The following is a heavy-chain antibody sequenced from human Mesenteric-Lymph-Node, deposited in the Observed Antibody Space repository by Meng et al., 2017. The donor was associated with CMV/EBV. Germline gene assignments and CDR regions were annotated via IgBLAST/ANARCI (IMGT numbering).Heavy chain of an antibody. Sequence: SETLSLTCAVYGGSFSGYYWSWIRQPPGKGLEWIGEINHSGSTNYNPSLKSRVTISVDTSKNQFSLKLSSVTAADTAVYYCARGRQYSSSPFDYWGQGTLVTVSS. V-gene: IGHV4-34*01. CDR2: INHSGST. D-gene: IGHD6-6*01. J-gene: IGHJ4*02. CDR1: GGSFSGYY. CDR3: ARGRQYSSSPFDY.